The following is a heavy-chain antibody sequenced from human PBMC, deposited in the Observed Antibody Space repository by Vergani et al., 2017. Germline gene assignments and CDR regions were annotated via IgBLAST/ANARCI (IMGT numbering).Heavy chain of an antibody. Sequence: EVQLVESGGGLVQPGGSLRLSCAASGVTFSSYWMHWVRQAPGKGLVWVSRINSDGSSTSYADSVKGRFTISRDNAKNTLYLQMNSLRAEDTAVYYCARSDSSRYYYYMDVWGKGTTVTVSS. V-gene: IGHV3-74*01. J-gene: IGHJ6*03. CDR3: ARSDSSRYYYYMDV. CDR2: INSDGSST. D-gene: IGHD4-11*01. CDR1: GVTFSSYW.